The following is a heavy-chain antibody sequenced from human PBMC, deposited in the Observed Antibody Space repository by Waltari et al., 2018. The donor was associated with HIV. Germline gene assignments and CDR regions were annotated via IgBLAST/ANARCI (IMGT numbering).Heavy chain of an antibody. CDR3: ARGEEGYSGYDLSWFDT. Sequence: QVQLQQWGAGLLKPSETLSLTCAVYGGSFSGYYWSWIRQPPGKGLEWIGENNHSGRTNSNPSLKSRVTISADTSKNQFSLKVNSVTAADTAVYYCARGEEGYSGYDLSWFDTWGQGTLVTVSS. D-gene: IGHD5-12*01. CDR1: GGSFSGYY. V-gene: IGHV4-34*01. CDR2: NNHSGRT. J-gene: IGHJ5*02.